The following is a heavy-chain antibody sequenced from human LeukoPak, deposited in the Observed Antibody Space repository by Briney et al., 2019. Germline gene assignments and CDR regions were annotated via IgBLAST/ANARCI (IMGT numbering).Heavy chain of an antibody. CDR2: ISSDGSNK. V-gene: IGHV3-30*18. CDR3: AKSRSRNSITFGGVENWFDP. J-gene: IGHJ5*02. CDR1: GFTFSNYA. D-gene: IGHD3-16*01. Sequence: PGGSLRLSCAASGFTFSNYAMHWLRQAPGKGLEWVAVISSDGSNKYYTDSVKGRFTISRDNSKNTLYLQMNSVRAEDTAVYYCAKSRSRNSITFGGVENWFDPWGQGTLVTVSS.